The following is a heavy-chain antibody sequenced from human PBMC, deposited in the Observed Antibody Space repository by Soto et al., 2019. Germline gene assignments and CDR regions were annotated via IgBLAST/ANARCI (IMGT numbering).Heavy chain of an antibody. V-gene: IGHV4-59*01. CDR3: ARVLWFGESYFDP. CDR1: GGSISSYY. CDR2: IYYSGST. J-gene: IGHJ5*02. D-gene: IGHD3-10*01. Sequence: PSETLSLTCTVSGGSISSYYWSWIRQPPGKGLEWIGYIYYSGSTNYNPSLKSRVTISVDTSKNQFSLKLSSVTAADTAVYYCARVLWFGESYFDPWGQGTLVTVS.